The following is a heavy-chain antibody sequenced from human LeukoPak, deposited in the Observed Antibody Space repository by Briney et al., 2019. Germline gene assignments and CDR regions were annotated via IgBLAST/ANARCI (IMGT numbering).Heavy chain of an antibody. CDR2: INWNGGST. CDR3: ARVIPAARNWNYLTRPYYFDY. V-gene: IGHV3-20*04. CDR1: GFTFDDYG. J-gene: IGHJ4*02. Sequence: GGSLRLSCAASGFTFDDYGMSWVRQAPGKGLEWVSGINWNGGSTGYADSVKGRFTISRDNAKNSLYLQMNSLRAEDTALPYCARVIPAARNWNYLTRPYYFDYWGQGTLVTVSS. D-gene: IGHD1-7*01.